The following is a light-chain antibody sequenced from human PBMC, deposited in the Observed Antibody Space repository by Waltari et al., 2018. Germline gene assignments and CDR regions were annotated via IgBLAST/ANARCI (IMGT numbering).Light chain of an antibody. CDR1: QSVLYTSNNKNY. V-gene: IGKV4-1*01. CDR3: QQYYSPPWT. Sequence: DIVMTQSPDSLAVSLGERATINCKSSQSVLYTSNNKNYLAWYQQKPGQPPKLLFYWASTRGAGVPDRFSCSGSGTDFPLTISGLQAEDVAVYYFQQYYSPPWTFG. J-gene: IGKJ1*01. CDR2: WAS.